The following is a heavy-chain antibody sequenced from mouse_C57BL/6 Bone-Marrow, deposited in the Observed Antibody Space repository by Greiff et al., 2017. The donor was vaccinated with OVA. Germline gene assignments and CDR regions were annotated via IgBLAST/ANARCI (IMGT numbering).Heavy chain of an antibody. V-gene: IGHV3-8*01. D-gene: IGHD1-1*01. CDR1: GYSITSDY. CDR3: ARDYGSSFYWYFDV. J-gene: IGHJ1*03. Sequence: EVKLEESGPGLAKPSPTLSLTCSVTGYSITSDYWNWIRKFPGNKLEYMGYISYSGSTYYNPSLKSRISITRDTSKNQYYLQLNSVTTEDTATDYCARDYGSSFYWYFDVWGTGTTVTVSS. CDR2: ISYSGST.